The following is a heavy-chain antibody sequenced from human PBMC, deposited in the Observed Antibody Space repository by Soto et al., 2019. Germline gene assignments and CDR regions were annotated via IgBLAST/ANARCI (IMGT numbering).Heavy chain of an antibody. D-gene: IGHD1-20*01. CDR1: GGKFSIYA. V-gene: IGHV1-69*01. CDR2: FMPMFGTS. CDR3: ARDMWSEKPRMYNYGMDV. Sequence: QVQLVRSGAEVREPGSSVKVSCTASGGKFSIYAISWVRQAPGQGLEWMGGFMPMFGTSNYAQKFKGRVTIPAEEPTKKVYMERSSLMSEKWAFYYGARDMWSEKPRMYNYGMDVGGQGTTATV. J-gene: IGHJ6*02.